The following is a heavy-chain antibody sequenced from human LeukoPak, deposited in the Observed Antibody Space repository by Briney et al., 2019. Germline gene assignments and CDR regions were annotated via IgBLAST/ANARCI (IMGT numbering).Heavy chain of an antibody. CDR2: IYYSGST. J-gene: IGHJ4*02. CDR1: GGSISSYY. CDR3: ARTHGDYAETHYFDY. V-gene: IGHV4-59*08. Sequence: PSETLSLTCTVSGGSISSYYWSWIRQPPGKGLEWIGYIYYSGSTNYNPSLKCRVTISVDTSKNQFYLKLSSVTAADTAVYYCARTHGDYAETHYFDYWGQGTLVTVSS. D-gene: IGHD4-17*01.